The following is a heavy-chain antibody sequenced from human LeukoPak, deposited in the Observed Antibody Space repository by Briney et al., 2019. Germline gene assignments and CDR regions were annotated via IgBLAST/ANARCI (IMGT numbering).Heavy chain of an antibody. CDR2: ISGSGGST. D-gene: IGHD1-26*01. CDR1: GFTFSSYA. J-gene: IGHJ4*02. V-gene: IGHV3-23*01. Sequence: GGSLRLSCAASGFTFSSYAMSWVRQAPGKGLEGVSAISGSGGSTYYADSVKGRFTISRDNSRNTLYLQMNSLRAEDTAVYCCAKDVGGATPYDYWGQGTLVTVSS. CDR3: AKDVGGATPYDY.